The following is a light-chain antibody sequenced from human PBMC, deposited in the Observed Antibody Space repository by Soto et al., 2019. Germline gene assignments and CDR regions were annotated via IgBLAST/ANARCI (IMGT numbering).Light chain of an antibody. V-gene: IGKV1-5*03. CDR2: KAS. CDR1: QSISSW. J-gene: IGKJ1*01. Sequence: DIQMTQSPSTLSASIGDRVTITCRASQSISSWLAWYQQKPGKAPKLLIYKASSLNSGVPSTFSGSGSGTEFTLTISSLQPDDFATYYCQQYNRYWTFGQGTKVEI. CDR3: QQYNRYWT.